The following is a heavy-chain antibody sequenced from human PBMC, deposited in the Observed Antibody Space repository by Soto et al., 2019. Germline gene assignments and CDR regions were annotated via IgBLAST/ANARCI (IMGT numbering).Heavy chain of an antibody. Sequence: GASVKVSCKASGYTFTSYGISWVRQAPGQGLEWMGWISAYNGNTNYAQKLQGRVTMTTDTSTSTAYMELRSLRSDDTAVYYCARDPGKVWGDYKNNCFPPGGKEPLVTASS. CDR3: ARDPGKVWGDYKNNCFPP. CDR2: ISAYNGNT. D-gene: IGHD4-17*01. J-gene: IGHJ5*02. CDR1: GYTFTSYG. V-gene: IGHV1-18*01.